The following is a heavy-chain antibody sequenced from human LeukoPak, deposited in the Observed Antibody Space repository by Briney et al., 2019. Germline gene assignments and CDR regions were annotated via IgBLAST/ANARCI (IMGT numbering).Heavy chain of an antibody. J-gene: IGHJ4*02. Sequence: GRSLRLSCAASGFTFDDYAMHWARQAPGKGLEWVAVISYDGSNKYYADSVKGRFTISRDNSKDTLYLQMNSLRAEDTAVYYCAKVDGDYPFDYWGQGTLVTVSS. CDR1: GFTFDDYA. CDR3: AKVDGDYPFDY. D-gene: IGHD4-17*01. CDR2: ISYDGSNK. V-gene: IGHV3-30*18.